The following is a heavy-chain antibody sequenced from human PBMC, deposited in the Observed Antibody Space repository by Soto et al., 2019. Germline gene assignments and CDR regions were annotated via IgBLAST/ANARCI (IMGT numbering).Heavy chain of an antibody. CDR1: GYTFTSYY. CDR3: ARDRARDGSGSYSTSYYYYYGMDV. Sequence: ASVKVSCKASGYTFTSYYMHWVRQAPGQGLEWMGIINPSGGSTSYAQKFQGRVTMTRDTSTSTVYMELSSLRSEDTAVYYCARDRARDGSGSYSTSYYYYYGMDVWGQGTTVTVS. D-gene: IGHD3-10*01. CDR2: INPSGGST. J-gene: IGHJ6*02. V-gene: IGHV1-46*01.